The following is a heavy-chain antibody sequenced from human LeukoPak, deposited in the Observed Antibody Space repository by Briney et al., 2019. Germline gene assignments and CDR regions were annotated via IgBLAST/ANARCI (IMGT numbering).Heavy chain of an antibody. V-gene: IGHV3-23*01. J-gene: IGHJ4*02. CDR2: ISGSGGST. CDR1: GFTFSSYA. CDR3: AKVVFSPYDFWSGYYGY. Sequence: GGSLRLSCAASGFTFSSYAMSWVRQAPGKGLEWVSAISGSGGSTYYADSVKGRFTISRDNSKNTLYLQMNSLRAEDTAVYYCAKVVFSPYDFWSGYYGYWGQGTLVTVSS. D-gene: IGHD3-3*01.